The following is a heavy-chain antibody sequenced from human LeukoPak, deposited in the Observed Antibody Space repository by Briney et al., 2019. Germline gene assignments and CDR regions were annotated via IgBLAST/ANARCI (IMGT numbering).Heavy chain of an antibody. V-gene: IGHV3-48*01. CDR1: GFTFSSYS. J-gene: IGHJ4*02. Sequence: GGSLRLSCAASGFTFSSYSMNWVRQAPGKGLEWVSYISSSSSTIYYADSVKGRFTISRDNAKNSLYLQMNSLRAEDTAVYYCARDPRYPGWLVRGWGYFDYWGQGTLVTVSS. CDR3: ARDPRYPGWLVRGWGYFDY. CDR2: ISSSSSTI. D-gene: IGHD6-19*01.